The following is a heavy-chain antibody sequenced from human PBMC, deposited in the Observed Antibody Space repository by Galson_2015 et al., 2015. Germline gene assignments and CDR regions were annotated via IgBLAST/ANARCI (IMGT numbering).Heavy chain of an antibody. V-gene: IGHV3-30*04. CDR1: GFTFSAYV. D-gene: IGHD3-10*01. J-gene: IGHJ4*02. CDR3: VRESIRVRGLIIDPFDF. Sequence: SLRLSCAASGFTFSAYVMHWVRQAPGKGLEWVAVTSTDEIKKHYADSVKGRFTISRDNSKNTLYLQMNSLRVEDTAVYYCVRESIRVRGLIIDPFDFWGQGTLVTVSS. CDR2: TSTDEIKK.